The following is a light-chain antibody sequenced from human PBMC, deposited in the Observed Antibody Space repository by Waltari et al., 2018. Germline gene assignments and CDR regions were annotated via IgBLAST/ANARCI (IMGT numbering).Light chain of an antibody. J-gene: IGKJ1*01. Sequence: DIQMTQSPSTLSASVGDRVTITCRASQSIVGWLAWYQQKPGKAPNLLIYKASNLEGGVPSRFSGSGSGTEFTLTISSLQPDDFATYYCQQYKSYSRTFGQGTKVEIK. V-gene: IGKV1-5*03. CDR2: KAS. CDR3: QQYKSYSRT. CDR1: QSIVGW.